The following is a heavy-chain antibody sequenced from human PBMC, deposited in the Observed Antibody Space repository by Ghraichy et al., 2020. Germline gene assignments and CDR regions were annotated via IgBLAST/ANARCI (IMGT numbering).Heavy chain of an antibody. D-gene: IGHD6-19*01. V-gene: IGHV3-21*06. Sequence: GGSLRLSCAASGLTFSTYSMNWVRQAPGKGLEWISSISSSSTYIYYADSVKGRFTISRDNSKNSMYLQINSLRVEDTAMYYCARGRAVAGSYYFDYCVLGTLVTVSS. J-gene: IGHJ4*02. CDR3: ARGRAVAGSYYFDY. CDR2: ISSSSTYI. CDR1: GLTFSTYS.